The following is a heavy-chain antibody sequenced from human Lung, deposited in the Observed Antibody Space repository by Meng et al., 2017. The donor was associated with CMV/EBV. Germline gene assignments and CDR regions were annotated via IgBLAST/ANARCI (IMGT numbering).Heavy chain of an antibody. CDR1: GFTFSSYS. Sequence: GGSLRLXCAASGFTFSSYSMNWVRQAPGKGLEWVSSISSSSSYIYYADSVKGRFTISRDNAKNSLYLQMNSLRAEDTAVYYCARDLRGYSGYDYPYYYYGMDVWXQGNXV. D-gene: IGHD5-12*01. J-gene: IGHJ6*01. CDR3: ARDLRGYSGYDYPYYYYGMDV. CDR2: ISSSSSYI. V-gene: IGHV3-21*01.